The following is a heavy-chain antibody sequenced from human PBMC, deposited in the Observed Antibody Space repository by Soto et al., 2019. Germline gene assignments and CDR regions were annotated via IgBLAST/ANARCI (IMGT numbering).Heavy chain of an antibody. J-gene: IGHJ4*02. CDR3: AKDAGYSITWYGDY. CDR1: GFTFSSYG. CDR2: ISSDGSNK. V-gene: IGHV3-30*18. D-gene: IGHD6-13*01. Sequence: QVQLAESGGGVVQPGRSLRLSCAASGFTFSSYGMHWVRQAPGKGLEWVAVISSDGSNKYYADSVKGRFTISRDNSKNTLYLQMYSLTAEDTSVYYCAKDAGYSITWYGDYWGQGTLVTVSS.